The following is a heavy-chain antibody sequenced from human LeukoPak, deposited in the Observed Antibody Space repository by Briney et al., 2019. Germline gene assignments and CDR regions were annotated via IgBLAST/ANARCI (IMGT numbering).Heavy chain of an antibody. V-gene: IGHV3-23*01. CDR3: AKDLHYNDGRWEFDP. D-gene: IGHD5-24*01. CDR1: GFIISTFA. Sequence: SGGSLRLSCTASGFIISTFAMAWVRQAPGKGLEWVAGILGSGTTYYSDSVKGRFTISKDNSKKVVYLQMNSLRVEDTAIYYCAKDLHYNDGRWEFDPWGQGTLVTVSS. J-gene: IGHJ5*02. CDR2: ILGSGTT.